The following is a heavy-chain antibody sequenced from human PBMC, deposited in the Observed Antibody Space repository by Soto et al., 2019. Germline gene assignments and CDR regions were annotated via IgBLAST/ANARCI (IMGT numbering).Heavy chain of an antibody. J-gene: IGHJ4*02. Sequence: DVQLVESGGGLVQPGGSLRLSCAASGFTFSSYWMHWVRQAPGKGPVWVSRINSDGSSTTYADSLKGRFTISRDNAKNMLYLQMNSLRGEDTAGYYCARDPLGDYYFDYWGQGNMVTVSS. CDR3: ARDPLGDYYFDY. V-gene: IGHV3-74*01. D-gene: IGHD4-17*01. CDR1: GFTFSSYW. CDR2: INSDGSST.